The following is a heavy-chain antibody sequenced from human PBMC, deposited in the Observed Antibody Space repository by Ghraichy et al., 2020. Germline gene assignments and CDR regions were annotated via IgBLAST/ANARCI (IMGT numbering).Heavy chain of an antibody. CDR1: GDSIISNNW. V-gene: IGHV4-4*02. Sequence: SETLSLTCAVSGDSIISNNWWSWVRPPPGKGLEWIGEIFHSGSTNYNPSLKSRITISLDKSKNQFSLKMTSVTAADTAVYYCAREIEQLRYFDSWGQGTLVTVSS. CDR3: AREIEQLRYFDS. CDR2: IFHSGST. J-gene: IGHJ4*02. D-gene: IGHD6-13*01.